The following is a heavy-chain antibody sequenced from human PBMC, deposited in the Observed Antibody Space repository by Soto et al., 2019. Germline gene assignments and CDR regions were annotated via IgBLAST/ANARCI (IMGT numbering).Heavy chain of an antibody. CDR3: AKVLLNHDTAMALGVYYYYGMDV. CDR2: IWYDGSNK. J-gene: IGHJ6*02. CDR1: GFTFSNYG. Sequence: GSLRLSCAASGFTFSNYGMHWVRQAPGKGLEWVAVIWYDGSNKYYADSVKGRFTISRDNSKNTLYLQMNSLRAEDTAVYHCAKVLLNHDTAMALGVYYYYGMDVWGQGTTVTVSS. D-gene: IGHD5-18*01. V-gene: IGHV3-33*06.